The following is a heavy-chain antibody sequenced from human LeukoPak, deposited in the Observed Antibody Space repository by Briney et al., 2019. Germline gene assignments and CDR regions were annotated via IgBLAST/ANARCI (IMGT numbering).Heavy chain of an antibody. V-gene: IGHV4-34*01. D-gene: IGHD3-10*02. CDR2: INHSGST. Sequence: SETLSLTCAVYGGSFSGYYWSWIRQPPGKGLEWIGEINHSGSTNYNPSLKSRVHISVDTSKNQFSLKLSSVTAADTAVYYCARHVPRVRGIDPWGQGTLVTVSS. J-gene: IGHJ5*02. CDR1: GGSFSGYY. CDR3: ARHVPRVRGIDP.